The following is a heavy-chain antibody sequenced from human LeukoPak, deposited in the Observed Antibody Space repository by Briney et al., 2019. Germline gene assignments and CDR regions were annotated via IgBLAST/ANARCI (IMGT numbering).Heavy chain of an antibody. V-gene: IGHV1-69*05. D-gene: IGHD6-13*01. J-gene: IGHJ5*02. Sequence: SVKVSCKASGGTFSSYAISWVRQAPGQGLEWMGGIIPIFGTANYAQKFQGRVTITTDESTSTAYMELRSLRSDDTAVYYCARAAAAFGNWFDPWGQGTLVTVSS. CDR1: GGTFSSYA. CDR2: IIPIFGTA. CDR3: ARAAAAFGNWFDP.